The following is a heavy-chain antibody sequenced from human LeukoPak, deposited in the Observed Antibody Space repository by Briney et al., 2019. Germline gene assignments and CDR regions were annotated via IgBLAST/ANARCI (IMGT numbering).Heavy chain of an antibody. CDR3: ARDGESSGWFSPFGY. CDR1: GYTFTSYY. J-gene: IGHJ4*02. CDR2: INPRGGST. Sequence: ASVKVSCKASGYTFTSYYMHWVRQAPGQGLEWMGIINPRGGSTSYAQKFQGRVTMTRDTSTSTVYMELSSLRSEDTAVYYCARDGESSGWFSPFGYWGQGTLVTVSS. D-gene: IGHD6-19*01. V-gene: IGHV1-46*01.